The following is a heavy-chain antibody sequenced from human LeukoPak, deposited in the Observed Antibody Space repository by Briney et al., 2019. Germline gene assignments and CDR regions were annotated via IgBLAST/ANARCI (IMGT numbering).Heavy chain of an antibody. CDR3: ARGLRYSSGWFHFDY. D-gene: IGHD6-19*01. CDR1: GFTVSTNY. J-gene: IGHJ4*02. V-gene: IGHV3-53*01. Sequence: GGSLRLSCAASGFTVSTNYMSCVRQAPGKGLEWVSVIYSGGSTYYADSVKGRFTISRDNSKNTLYLQMNSLRAEDTAVYYCARGLRYSSGWFHFDYWGQGTLVTVSS. CDR2: IYSGGST.